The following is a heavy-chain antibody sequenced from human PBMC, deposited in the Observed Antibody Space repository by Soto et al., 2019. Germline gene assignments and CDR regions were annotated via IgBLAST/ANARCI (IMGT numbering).Heavy chain of an antibody. V-gene: IGHV1-18*04. CDR1: GYTFTSYG. Sequence: ASVKVSCKASGYTFTSYGISWVRQAPGQGLEWMGWISAYNGNTNYTQKLQGRVTMTTDTSTSTAYMELRSLRSDDTAVYYCARELVTITFGGANKYYFDYWGQGTLVTVSS. J-gene: IGHJ4*02. CDR3: ARELVTITFGGANKYYFDY. D-gene: IGHD3-16*01. CDR2: ISAYNGNT.